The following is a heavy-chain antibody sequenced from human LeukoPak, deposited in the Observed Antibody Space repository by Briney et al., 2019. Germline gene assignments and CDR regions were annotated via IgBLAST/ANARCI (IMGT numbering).Heavy chain of an antibody. CDR1: GGSISSYY. D-gene: IGHD3-22*01. J-gene: IGHJ5*02. CDR2: IYYSGST. Sequence: PSETLSLTCTVSGGSISSYYWSWIRQPPGKGLEWIGYIYYSGSTNYNPSLKSRVTISVDTSKNQFSLKLSSVTAADTAVYYCARDYYDSSGYYDGWFDPWGQEPWSPSPQ. CDR3: ARDYYDSSGYYDGWFDP. V-gene: IGHV4-59*01.